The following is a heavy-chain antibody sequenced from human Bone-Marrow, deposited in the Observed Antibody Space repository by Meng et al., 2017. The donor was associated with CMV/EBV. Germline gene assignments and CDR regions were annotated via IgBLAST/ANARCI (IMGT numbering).Heavy chain of an antibody. Sequence: KASGYTFSSYAISWVRQAPGQGLEWMGGIIPILGIANYAQKFQGRVTITADKSTSTAYMELSSLRSEDTAVYYCARGHRWEPPDWFDPWGQGTLVTVSS. D-gene: IGHD1-26*01. CDR3: ARGHRWEPPDWFDP. J-gene: IGHJ5*02. V-gene: IGHV1-69*10. CDR1: GYTFSSYA. CDR2: IIPILGIA.